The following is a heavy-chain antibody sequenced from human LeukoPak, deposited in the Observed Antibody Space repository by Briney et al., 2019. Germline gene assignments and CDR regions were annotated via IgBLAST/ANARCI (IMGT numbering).Heavy chain of an antibody. CDR3: AREGKTDCSSTSCYPLDV. V-gene: IGHV3-21*01. D-gene: IGHD2-2*01. J-gene: IGHJ6*04. CDR2: ISSSSSYI. Sequence: GGSLRLSCAASGFTFSRYSMNWVRQAPGKGLEWVSSISSSSSYIYYADSVKGRFTISRDNAKNSLYLQMNSLRAEDTAVYYCAREGKTDCSSTSCYPLDVWGKGTTVTVSS. CDR1: GFTFSRYS.